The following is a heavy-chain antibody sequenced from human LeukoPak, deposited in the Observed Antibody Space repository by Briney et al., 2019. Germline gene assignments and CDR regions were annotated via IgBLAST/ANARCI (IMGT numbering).Heavy chain of an antibody. J-gene: IGHJ5*02. D-gene: IGHD4-23*01. CDR1: GYTFSDYF. CDR2: INPYNGGT. Sequence: ASVKVSCKASGYTFSDYFIHWVRQAPGQGLEWMGRINPYNGGTTYAQSFQGRVTLTRDTSITTVYLELTGLRSDDTAVYYCASLQGGNSDWLDPWGQGTLVTVSS. V-gene: IGHV1-2*06. CDR3: ASLQGGNSDWLDP.